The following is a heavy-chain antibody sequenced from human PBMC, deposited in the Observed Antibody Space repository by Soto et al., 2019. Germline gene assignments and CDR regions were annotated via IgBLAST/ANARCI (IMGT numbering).Heavy chain of an antibody. D-gene: IGHD1-20*01. CDR2: TRNKVNSYTT. CDR3: ARGGYNWNHGDDY. CDR1: GFTFSDHY. Sequence: EVQLVESGGGLVQPGGSLRLSCAASGFTFSDHYMDWVRQAPGKGLEWVGRTRNKVNSYTTEYAASVKGRFTISRDDSKNSLYLQMNSLKTEDTAVYYCARGGYNWNHGDDYWGQGTLVTVSS. J-gene: IGHJ4*02. V-gene: IGHV3-72*01.